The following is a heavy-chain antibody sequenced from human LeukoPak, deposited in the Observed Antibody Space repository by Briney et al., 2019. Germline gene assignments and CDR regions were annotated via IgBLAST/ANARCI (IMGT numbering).Heavy chain of an antibody. J-gene: IGHJ3*02. CDR3: ARQGTTVAPDAFDI. CDR1: GYSFTSYC. Sequence: GESLRVSCKGSGYSFTSYCISWVRQMPGRGLEWMGRIDPSDSYTNYSPSFQGRVTISADKSISTAYLQWSSLKASDTAMYYCARQGTTVAPDAFDIWGQGTMVTVSS. D-gene: IGHD4-23*01. V-gene: IGHV5-10-1*01. CDR2: IDPSDSYT.